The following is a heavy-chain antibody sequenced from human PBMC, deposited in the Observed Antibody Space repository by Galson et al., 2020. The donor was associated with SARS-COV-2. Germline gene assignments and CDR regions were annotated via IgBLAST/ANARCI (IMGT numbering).Heavy chain of an antibody. Sequence: GGSLRLSCAASGFTFSTYEMNWVRQAPGKGLEWVSYISSSYSTIYYADSVKGRFTISRDNAKNSLYLQMNSLRAEDTAVYYCARADLTVTNYYFDYWGQGTLVTVSS. J-gene: IGHJ4*02. CDR1: GFTFSTYE. V-gene: IGHV3-48*03. CDR2: ISSSYSTI. CDR3: ARADLTVTNYYFDY. D-gene: IGHD4-17*01.